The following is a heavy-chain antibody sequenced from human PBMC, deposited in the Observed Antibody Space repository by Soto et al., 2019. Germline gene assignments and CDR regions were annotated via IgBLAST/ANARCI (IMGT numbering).Heavy chain of an antibody. CDR3: ARSAIAETTPARWWFDP. CDR1: GGSIISTNYY. V-gene: IGHV4-39*01. CDR2: IYYSGNT. Sequence: SETLSLTCTVSGGSIISTNYYWGWIRQTPGKGLEWIGSIYYSGNTYHNPSLKSRVTISVDPSKNPFSLRLRSVTAADTAFYYRARSAIAETTPARWWFDPLGRGNLVTVSS. J-gene: IGHJ5*02. D-gene: IGHD2-15*01.